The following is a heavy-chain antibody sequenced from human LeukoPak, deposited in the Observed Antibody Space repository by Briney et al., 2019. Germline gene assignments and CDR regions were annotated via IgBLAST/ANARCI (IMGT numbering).Heavy chain of an antibody. CDR3: ARDKGGPLDI. D-gene: IGHD6-25*01. Sequence: SETLSLTCAVYGGSFSGYYWSWIRQPPGKGLEWIGYIYYSGSTYCNPSLKSRVTISVDTSKNQFSLKLSSVTAADTAVYYCARDKGGPLDIWGQGTMVTVSS. J-gene: IGHJ3*02. CDR1: GGSFSGYY. V-gene: IGHV4-34*09. CDR2: IYYSGST.